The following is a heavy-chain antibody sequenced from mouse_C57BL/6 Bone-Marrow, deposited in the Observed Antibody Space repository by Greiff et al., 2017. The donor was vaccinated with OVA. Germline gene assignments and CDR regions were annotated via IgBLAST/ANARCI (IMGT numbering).Heavy chain of an antibody. CDR2: IDPETGGT. CDR1: GYTFTDYE. J-gene: IGHJ3*01. CDR3: TRDYYGSSPWFAY. Sequence: QVQLQQSGAELVRPGASVTLSCKASGYTFTDYEMHWVKQTPVHGLEWIGAIDPETGGTAYNQKFKGKAILTADQSSSTAYMELRSLTSEDSAVYYCTRDYYGSSPWFAYWGQGTLVTVSA. D-gene: IGHD1-1*01. V-gene: IGHV1-15*01.